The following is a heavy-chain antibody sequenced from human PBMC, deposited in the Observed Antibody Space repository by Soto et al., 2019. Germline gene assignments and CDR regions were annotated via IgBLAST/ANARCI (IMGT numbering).Heavy chain of an antibody. V-gene: IGHV4-59*12. CDR2: IYYSGST. J-gene: IGHJ6*02. CDR3: ASSMVRGVLFYYYYGMDV. Sequence: SETLSLTCTVSGGSISSYYWSWIRQPPGKGLEWIGYIYYSGSTNYNPSLKSRVTISVDTSKNQFSLKLSSVTAADTAVYYCASSMVRGVLFYYYYGMDVWGQGTTVTVSS. D-gene: IGHD3-10*01. CDR1: GGSISSYY.